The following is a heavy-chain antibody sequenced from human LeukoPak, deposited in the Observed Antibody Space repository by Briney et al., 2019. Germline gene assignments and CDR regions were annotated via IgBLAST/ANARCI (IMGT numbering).Heavy chain of an antibody. CDR2: INHSGST. CDR3: ARALLSGTTDS. J-gene: IGHJ4*02. V-gene: IGHV4-34*01. D-gene: IGHD3-10*01. Sequence: SETLSLTCAVYGGSFSGYYWSWIRQPPGKGLEWIGEINHSGSTNYNPSLKSRVTISVDTSKNQFSLKLSSVTAADTAVYYCARALLSGTTDSWGQGTLVTVSS. CDR1: GGSFSGYY.